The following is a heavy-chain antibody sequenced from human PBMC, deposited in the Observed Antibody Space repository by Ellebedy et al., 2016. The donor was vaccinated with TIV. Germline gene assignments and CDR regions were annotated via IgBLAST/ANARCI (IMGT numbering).Heavy chain of an antibody. V-gene: IGHV3-9*01. CDR3: ARGGPDQWLIDY. Sequence: SLKIPCAASGFTFNNYAMHWVRQAPGKGLEWVSGISWRSDSIAYADSVKGRFTVSRDNAKNSLYLQMNSLRAEDTALYYCARGGPDQWLIDYWGQGTLVTVSS. D-gene: IGHD6-19*01. CDR1: GFTFNNYA. CDR2: ISWRSDSI. J-gene: IGHJ4*02.